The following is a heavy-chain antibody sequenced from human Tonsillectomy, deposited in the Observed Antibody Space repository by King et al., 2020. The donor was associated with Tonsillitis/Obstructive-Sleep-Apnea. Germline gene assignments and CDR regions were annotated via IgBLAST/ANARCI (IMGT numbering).Heavy chain of an antibody. D-gene: IGHD2-15*01. CDR1: GFSLSTSGVG. CDR3: APKTALGYCSGGSCYSVSYFDS. CDR2: IYWDDDK. V-gene: IGHV2-5*02. Sequence: TLKESGPTLVRPTQTLTLTCTFSGFSLSTSGVGVGWIRQPPGKALEWLALIYWDDDKRYSPSLKSRLTITKDTSKNQVVLTMTNMDPVDTATYYCAPKTALGYCSGGSCYSVSYFDSWGQGTLVTVSS. J-gene: IGHJ4*02.